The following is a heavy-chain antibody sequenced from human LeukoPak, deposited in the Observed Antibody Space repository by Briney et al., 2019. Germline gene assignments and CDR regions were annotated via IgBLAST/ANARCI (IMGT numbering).Heavy chain of an antibody. J-gene: IGHJ4*02. Sequence: GGSLRLSCAASEFTLGSYAMTWVRQAPGKGLEWVSGISGSGTTKYYAESVKGRFTISRDKSKNTVYLQMSSLRAEDTAVYYCAKVIYSNYGYFDYWGQGTLVTVSS. D-gene: IGHD4-11*01. CDR1: EFTLGSYA. CDR2: ISGSGTTK. CDR3: AKVIYSNYGYFDY. V-gene: IGHV3-23*01.